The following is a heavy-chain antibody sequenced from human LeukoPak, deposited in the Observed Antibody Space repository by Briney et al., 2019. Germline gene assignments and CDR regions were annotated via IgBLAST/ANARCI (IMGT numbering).Heavy chain of an antibody. CDR2: TSDRGDYT. CDR3: ARKAQYDGHYPLDY. V-gene: IGHV3-23*01. D-gene: IGHD3-16*01. J-gene: IGHJ4*02. Sequence: PGGSLRLSCAASGFTFTSYSTSWVRQAPGKGLEWVSGTSDRGDYTYYADSVKGRFTISRDSSKNTLFLQMNSLRAEDTALYFCARKAQYDGHYPLDYWGQGTLVTVSS. CDR1: GFTFTSYS.